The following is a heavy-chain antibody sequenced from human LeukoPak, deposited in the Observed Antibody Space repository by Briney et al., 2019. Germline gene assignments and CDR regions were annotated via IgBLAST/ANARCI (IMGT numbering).Heavy chain of an antibody. J-gene: IGHJ4*02. V-gene: IGHV1-69*05. CDR3: ARDEGIAVAGL. Sequence: ASVKVSCKASGGTFSSYAISWVRQAPGQGLEWMGRIIPSFGTANYAQKFQGRVTITTDESTSTAYMELSSLRSEDTAVDYCARDEGIAVAGLWGQGTLVTVSS. D-gene: IGHD6-19*01. CDR1: GGTFSSYA. CDR2: IIPSFGTA.